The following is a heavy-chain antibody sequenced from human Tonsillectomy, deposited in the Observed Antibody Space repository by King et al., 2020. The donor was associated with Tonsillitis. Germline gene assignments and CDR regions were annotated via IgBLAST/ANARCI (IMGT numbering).Heavy chain of an antibody. CDR3: AREYYQYSFDP. Sequence: VQLQESGPRLVKPSQTLSLTCTVSGVSVSSGSYYWSWVRQPAGKGLEWIGRIYTTGSSNYNPSLKSRLTMSVDTSKNQFSLELSSVTAADTAVYYCAREYYQYSFDPWGQGTLVTVSS. CDR1: GVSVSSGSYY. D-gene: IGHD3-10*01. CDR2: IYTTGSS. J-gene: IGHJ5*02. V-gene: IGHV4-61*02.